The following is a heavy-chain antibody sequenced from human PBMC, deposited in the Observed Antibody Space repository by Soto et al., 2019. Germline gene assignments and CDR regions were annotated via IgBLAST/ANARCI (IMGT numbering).Heavy chain of an antibody. CDR1: GFTFSTYG. V-gene: IGHV3-33*01. J-gene: IGHJ4*02. CDR3: ARAVGPYDY. CDR2: IWYDGSIK. Sequence: QVQLVESGGGVVQPGRSLRLSCVGSGFTFSTYGIHWVRQAPGKGLEWVAVIWYDGSIKYYADSVKGRFTISRDNSKNTLYLQLNNLRLEDTAVHYCARAVGPYDYWGQGTLVTVSS.